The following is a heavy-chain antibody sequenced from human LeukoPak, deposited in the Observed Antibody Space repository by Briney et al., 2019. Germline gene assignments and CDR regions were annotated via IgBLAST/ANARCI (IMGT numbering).Heavy chain of an antibody. Sequence: GESLKISCQTSGYDFSTKWIGWVRQMPGKGPEWMGIIYPLESITKYSPAFQGHVTLTADTSINTALLQWTSLKASDTAIYYCARLAPDYADYWFDPWGQGTLVTVSS. D-gene: IGHD4-17*01. V-gene: IGHV5-51*01. CDR3: ARLAPDYADYWFDP. J-gene: IGHJ5*02. CDR2: IYPLESIT. CDR1: GYDFSTKW.